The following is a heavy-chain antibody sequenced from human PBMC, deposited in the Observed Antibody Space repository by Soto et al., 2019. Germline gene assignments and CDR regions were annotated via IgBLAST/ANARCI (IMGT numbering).Heavy chain of an antibody. CDR1: GFTFRNYD. J-gene: IGHJ6*02. CDR2: ISAAGDP. Sequence: EVQLVEPGGGLVQPGGSLRLSCEASGFTFRNYDMHWVRQGTGKGLERVSGISAAGDPDYADSVGGRFTISRENAQNSFFLQMNSLRVSDTAVYYCARTDRDFYGLAVWGQGTTVIVSS. D-gene: IGHD1-1*01. CDR3: ARTDRDFYGLAV. V-gene: IGHV3-13*05.